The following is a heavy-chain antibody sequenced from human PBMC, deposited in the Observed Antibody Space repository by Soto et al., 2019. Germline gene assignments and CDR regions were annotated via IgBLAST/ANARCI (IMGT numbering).Heavy chain of an antibody. J-gene: IGHJ4*03. V-gene: IGHV4-31*03. CDR3: ARVRRIGVVGATPGFDL. Sequence: SETLSLTCSVSGGSISSTGHFWSWIRHHPGNGLEWIGHIYYRGSTYYNPSLKSRLSISVDTSKNQFSLKLSSVTAADSAVYYCARVRRIGVVGATPGFDLWGQGALVPVYS. D-gene: IGHD2-15*01. CDR1: GGSISSTGHF. CDR2: IYYRGST.